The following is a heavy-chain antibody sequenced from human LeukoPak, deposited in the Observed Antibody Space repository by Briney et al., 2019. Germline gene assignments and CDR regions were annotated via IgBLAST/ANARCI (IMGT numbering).Heavy chain of an antibody. J-gene: IGHJ6*03. CDR3: ARDLNPYSSLSYYYYYMDV. V-gene: IGHV1-46*01. D-gene: IGHD6-19*01. Sequence: ASVKVSCKTSGYTFSDYYIHWIRQAPGQGLEWMGIINPSGGSTSYAQKFQGRVTMTRDMSTSTVYMELSSLRSEDTAVYYCARDLNPYSSLSYYYYYMDVWGKGTTVTVSS. CDR2: INPSGGST. CDR1: GYTFSDYY.